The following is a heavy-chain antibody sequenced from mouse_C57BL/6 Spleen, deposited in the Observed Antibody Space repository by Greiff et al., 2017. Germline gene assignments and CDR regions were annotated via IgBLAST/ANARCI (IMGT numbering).Heavy chain of an antibody. V-gene: IGHV8-2*01. CDR3: WRECYPLMDD. Sequence: QVTLKESGPGILQPSQTLSLACTFSGISLSTSGMDLSWLRKPAGKALEWLESIWNNDNYYNPSLKSRLTISKETSNYPVFLKLPSVDTADSATDYGAWRECYPLMDDWGQGTSVTVYS. CDR2: WNNDNY. J-gene: IGHJ4*01. D-gene: IGHD2-12*01. CDR1: ISLSTSGMDL.